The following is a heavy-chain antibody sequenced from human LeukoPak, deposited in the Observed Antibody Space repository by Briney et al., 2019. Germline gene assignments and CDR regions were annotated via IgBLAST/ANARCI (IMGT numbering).Heavy chain of an antibody. CDR2: IYYSGST. CDR1: GGSISSSGYY. D-gene: IGHD2-2*02. Sequence: PSETLSFTCTVSGGSISSSGYYCSWIRQHPGKGLEWLGYIYYSGSTYYNPSLKSRVTISVDTSKNQFSLKLSSVTAADTAVYYCARDGVWRDCSSTSCYTVALGIHIWGQGTMVTVSS. V-gene: IGHV4-31*03. CDR3: ARDGVWRDCSSTSCYTVALGIHI. J-gene: IGHJ3*02.